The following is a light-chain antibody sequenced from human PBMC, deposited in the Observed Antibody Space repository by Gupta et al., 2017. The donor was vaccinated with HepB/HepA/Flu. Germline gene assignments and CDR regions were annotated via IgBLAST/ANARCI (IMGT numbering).Light chain of an antibody. CDR2: GVS. CDR1: ESGTGSY. J-gene: IGKJ4*01. Sequence: IVLTQSPGTLSLSPGERATLSCRASESGTGSYLAWYQQKPGQAPRLLIYGVSSRATGIPDRFSGSGSGTDFTLTISGLEPEDFALYYCQQYGSSRGLSFGGGTKVEIK. V-gene: IGKV3-20*01. CDR3: QQYGSSRGLS.